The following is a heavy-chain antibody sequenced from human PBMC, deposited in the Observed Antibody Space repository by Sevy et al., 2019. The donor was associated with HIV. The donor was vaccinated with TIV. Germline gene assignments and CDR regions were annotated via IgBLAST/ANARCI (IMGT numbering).Heavy chain of an antibody. D-gene: IGHD6-13*01. Sequence: AAVKVSCKASGYTFTTYDINWVRQAAGQGLEWMGWINPNSANTGYPPKFQGRVTMTTDTSIGTAYMELSNLRSEDTAVYYCARQGRDSRSSGPFDLWGQGTRVTVSS. CDR2: INPNSANT. V-gene: IGHV1-8*02. CDR1: GYTFTTYD. CDR3: ARQGRDSRSSGPFDL. J-gene: IGHJ3*01.